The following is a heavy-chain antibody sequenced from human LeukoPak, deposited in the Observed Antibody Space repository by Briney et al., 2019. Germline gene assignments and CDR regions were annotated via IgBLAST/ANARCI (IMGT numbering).Heavy chain of an antibody. CDR2: INSGGSST. J-gene: IGHJ4*02. D-gene: IGHD2-2*01. CDR3: ARVRVDCSSTSCYLYFDY. CDR1: GFTFSSYW. V-gene: IGHV3-74*01. Sequence: GGSLRLSCAASGFTFSSYWMHWVRQAPGKGLVWVSRINSGGSSTSYADSVKGRFTISRDNAKNTLYLQMNSLRAEDTAVYYCARVRVDCSSTSCYLYFDYWGQGTLVTVSS.